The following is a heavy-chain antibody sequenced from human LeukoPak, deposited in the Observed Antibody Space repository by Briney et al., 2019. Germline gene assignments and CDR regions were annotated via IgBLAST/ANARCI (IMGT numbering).Heavy chain of an antibody. CDR2: IWYDGSSK. V-gene: IGHV3-33*01. Sequence: GGSLRLSCAASGFTFSTYGMQWVRQAPGKGLEWVSVIWYDGSSKYYADSVKGRFTISRDNSKNTLYLQINSLRAEDTGVYYCARDRISIKARGEPDYWGPRTLVTVSS. CDR3: ARDRISIKARGEPDY. CDR1: GFTFSTYG. J-gene: IGHJ4*02. D-gene: IGHD2-2*01.